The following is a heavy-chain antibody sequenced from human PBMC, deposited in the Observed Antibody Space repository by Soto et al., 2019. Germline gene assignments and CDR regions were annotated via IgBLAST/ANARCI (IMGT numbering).Heavy chain of an antibody. J-gene: IGHJ1*01. V-gene: IGHV3-9*01. CDR1: GFTFDDYA. Sequence: ESGGGLVQPGRSLRLSCAASGFTFDDYAMHWVRQAPGKGLEWVSGISWNRRSIGYADSVKGRFTISRDNAKNSLYLQMNSLRADDTALYYCAKDMYSSGREYFQDWGQGTLVTVSS. CDR3: AKDMYSSGREYFQD. D-gene: IGHD6-19*01. CDR2: ISWNRRSI.